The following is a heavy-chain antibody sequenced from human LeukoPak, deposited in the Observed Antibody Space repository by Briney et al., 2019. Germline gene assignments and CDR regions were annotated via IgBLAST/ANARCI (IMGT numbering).Heavy chain of an antibody. CDR1: GDSVSSNSAA. Sequence: SQTLSLTCAISGDSVSSNSAAWNWIRQSPSSGLEWLGRTYYRSKWYNDYAVSVKSRITINPDTSKNQFSLQLNSVTPEDTAVYYCARAQVAVANSFDYWGQGTLVTVSS. CDR3: ARAQVAVANSFDY. D-gene: IGHD6-19*01. J-gene: IGHJ4*02. V-gene: IGHV6-1*01. CDR2: TYYRSKWYN.